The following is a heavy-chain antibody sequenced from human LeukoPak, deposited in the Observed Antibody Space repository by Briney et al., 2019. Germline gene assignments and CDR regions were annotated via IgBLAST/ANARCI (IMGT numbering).Heavy chain of an antibody. CDR1: GFTFSTFA. CDR2: INNIGANT. CDR3: AKGTELEY. D-gene: IGHD1-7*01. V-gene: IGHV3-23*01. Sequence: GGSLTLSCAAAGFTFSTFAMAWVRQAPGKGLEWVSSINNIGANTYYADSVKGRFTISRANSKNTLFLEMTSLRADDTAVYYCAKGTELEYWGQGTLVSVSS. J-gene: IGHJ4*02.